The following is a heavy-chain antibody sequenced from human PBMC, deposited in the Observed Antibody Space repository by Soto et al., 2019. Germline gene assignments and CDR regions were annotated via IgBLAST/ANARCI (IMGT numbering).Heavy chain of an antibody. CDR3: AKIYSYGYSVDY. V-gene: IGHV3-30*18. CDR2: ISYDGSNK. J-gene: IGHJ4*02. D-gene: IGHD5-18*01. CDR1: GFTFSSYG. Sequence: QVQLVESGGGVVQPGRSLRLSCAASGFTFSSYGMHWVRQAPGKGLEWVAVISYDGSNKYYADSVKGRFTISRDNSKNTLYLQMNSLRAEDTAAYYCAKIYSYGYSVDYWGQGTLVTVSS.